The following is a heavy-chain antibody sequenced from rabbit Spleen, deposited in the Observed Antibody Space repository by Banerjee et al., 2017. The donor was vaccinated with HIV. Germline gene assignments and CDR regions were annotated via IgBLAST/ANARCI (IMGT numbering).Heavy chain of an antibody. CDR3: ARDGAGGSYFAL. Sequence: QLTETGGGLVQPGGSLTLSCKASGIDFTTYYITWVRQAPGKGLEWIGIIYAARGTTDYASWVNGRFTISSDNAQSTVLLQMTSLTAADTATYFCARDGAGGSYFALWGPGTLVTVS. CDR2: IYAARGTT. V-gene: IGHV1S7*01. J-gene: IGHJ4*01. CDR1: GIDFTTYY. D-gene: IGHD8-1*01.